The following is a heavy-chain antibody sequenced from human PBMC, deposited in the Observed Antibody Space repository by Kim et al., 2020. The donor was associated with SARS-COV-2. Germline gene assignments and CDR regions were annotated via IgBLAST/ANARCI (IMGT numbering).Heavy chain of an antibody. J-gene: IGHJ6*02. CDR3: AKDIGYYGSGSYAMDV. CDR1: GFNFRDHG. CDR2: ISGDADST. D-gene: IGHD3-10*01. V-gene: IGHV3-43*02. Sequence: GGSLRLSCVASGFNFRDHGMHWVRQAPGKGLEWVSLISGDADSTSYADFVNGRFTISRDNSRNSLYLEMNSLRREDIAVYYCAKDIGYYGSGSYAMDVWGRGTTATVSS.